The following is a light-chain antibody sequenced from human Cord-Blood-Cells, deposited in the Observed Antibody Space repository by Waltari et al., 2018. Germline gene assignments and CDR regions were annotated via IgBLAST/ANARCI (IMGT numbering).Light chain of an antibody. V-gene: IGLV1-40*01. CDR2: GNS. CDR3: QSYDSSLSGYWV. CDR1: SSNIGAGYD. J-gene: IGLJ3*02. Sequence: QSVLTQPPSVSGAPGQRVTISCTGSSSNIGAGYDVHWYQQLPGTAPKPLIYGNSNRPAGVPDRFAGSKSGTSASLAITGLQAEDEADYDCQSYDSSLSGYWVFGGGTKLTVL.